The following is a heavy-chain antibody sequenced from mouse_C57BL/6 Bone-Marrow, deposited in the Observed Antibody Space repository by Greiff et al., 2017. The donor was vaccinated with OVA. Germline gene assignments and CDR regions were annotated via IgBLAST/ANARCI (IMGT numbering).Heavy chain of an antibody. J-gene: IGHJ3*01. Sequence: EVQGVESGGGLVQPGGSMKLSCVASGFTFSNYWMNWVRQSPEKGLEWVAQIRLKSDNYATHYAESVKGRFTISRDDSKSSVYLQMNNLRAEDTGIYYCTGGYGSSPAWFAYWGQGTLVTVSA. CDR2: IRLKSDNYAT. D-gene: IGHD1-1*01. CDR1: GFTFSNYW. CDR3: TGGYGSSPAWFAY. V-gene: IGHV6-3*01.